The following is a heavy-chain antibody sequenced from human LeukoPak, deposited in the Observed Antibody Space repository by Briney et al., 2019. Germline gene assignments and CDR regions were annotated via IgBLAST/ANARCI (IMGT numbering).Heavy chain of an antibody. D-gene: IGHD6-13*01. J-gene: IGHJ4*02. CDR3: ARDPTGYSSSWYGYYFDY. CDR2: IYSGGST. V-gene: IGHV3-53*01. Sequence: GGSLRLSCAASGFTVSSNYMSWVRQAPGKGLEWVSVIYSGGSTYYADSVKGRFTISRDNSKNTLYLQMNSLRAEDTAVYYCARDPTGYSSSWYGYYFDYWGQGTLVTVSS. CDR1: GFTVSSNY.